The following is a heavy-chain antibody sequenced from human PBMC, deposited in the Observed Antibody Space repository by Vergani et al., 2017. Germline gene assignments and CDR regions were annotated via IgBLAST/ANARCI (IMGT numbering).Heavy chain of an antibody. CDR3: ARGQRVGEGEFED. CDR1: GGSISSSNW. Sequence: QVQLQESGPGLVKPSGTLSLTCAVSGGSISSSNWWSWVRQPPGKGLEWIGEIYHSGSTNYNPSLKSRVTISVDKSKNEFSRKLSAVTAADTAVYYGARGQRVGEGEFEDWGQGTLVTVSS. V-gene: IGHV4-4*02. J-gene: IGHJ4*02. D-gene: IGHD1-26*01. CDR2: IYHSGST.